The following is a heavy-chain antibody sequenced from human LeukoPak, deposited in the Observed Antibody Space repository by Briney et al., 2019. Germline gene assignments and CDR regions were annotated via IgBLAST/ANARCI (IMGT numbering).Heavy chain of an antibody. D-gene: IGHD3-9*01. CDR3: ARGLDILTGYYEYYFDY. CDR1: GYTFTGYY. V-gene: IGHV1-2*06. Sequence: ASVEVSCKASGYTFTGYYMHWVRQAPGQGLEWMGRINPNSGGTNYAQKFQGRVTMTRDTSISTAYMELSRLRSDDTAVYYCARGLDILTGYYEYYFDYWGQGTLVTVSS. J-gene: IGHJ4*02. CDR2: INPNSGGT.